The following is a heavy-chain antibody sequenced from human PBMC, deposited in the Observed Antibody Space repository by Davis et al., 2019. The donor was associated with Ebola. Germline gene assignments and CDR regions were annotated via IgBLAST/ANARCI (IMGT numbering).Heavy chain of an antibody. J-gene: IGHJ6*02. CDR1: GGSISSYY. Sequence: MPSETLSLTCTVSGGSISSYYWSWIRQPPGKGLEWIGYIYYSGSTNYNPSLKSRVTISVDTSKNQFSLKLSSVTAADTAVYYCARDSCLYGMDVWGQGTTVTVSS. CDR3: ARDSCLYGMDV. V-gene: IGHV4-59*01. CDR2: IYYSGST.